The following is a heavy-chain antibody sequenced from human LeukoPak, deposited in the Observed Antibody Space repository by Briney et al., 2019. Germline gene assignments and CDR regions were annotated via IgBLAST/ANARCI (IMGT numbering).Heavy chain of an antibody. CDR2: ISGTSHSI. J-gene: IGHJ4*02. CDR1: GFTFSSYS. Sequence: GGSLRLSCVASGFTFSSYSMNWFRQAPGKGLEWVSYISGTSHSIYYADSVKGRFIISRDNAKNSLYLQMNSLRDEDTAVYYCARDADMFTDHTHGDYWGQGTLVTVSS. CDR3: ARDADMFTDHTHGDY. D-gene: IGHD3-9*01. V-gene: IGHV3-48*02.